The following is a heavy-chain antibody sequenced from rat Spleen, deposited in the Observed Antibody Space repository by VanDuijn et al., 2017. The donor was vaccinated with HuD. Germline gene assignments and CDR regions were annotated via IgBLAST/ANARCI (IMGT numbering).Heavy chain of an antibody. V-gene: IGHV5S14*01. D-gene: IGHD1-10*01. J-gene: IGHJ4*01. Sequence: EVQLVESGGGLVQPGRSLKLSCVASGFTFNNYWMTWVRQTPTKGLEWVASISNGGGNTYYRDSVKGRFTVSRDNAENTQYLQMDSLRSEDTATYYCTRAITTTPYYVMDAWGQGASVTVSS. CDR2: ISNGGGNT. CDR3: TRAITTTPYYVMDA. CDR1: GFTFNNYW.